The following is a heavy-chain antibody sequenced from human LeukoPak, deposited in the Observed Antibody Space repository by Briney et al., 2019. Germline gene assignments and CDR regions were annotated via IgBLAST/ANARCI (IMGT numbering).Heavy chain of an antibody. CDR3: ARSPYGDYFDY. V-gene: IGHV1-2*02. J-gene: IGHJ4*02. D-gene: IGHD4-17*01. Sequence: ASVTVSCKASGYTFTSYDINWVRQATGQGLEWMGWINPNSGGTNYAQKFQGRVTMTRDTSISTAYMELSRLRSDDTAVYYCARSPYGDYFDYWGQGTLVTVSS. CDR2: INPNSGGT. CDR1: GYTFTSYD.